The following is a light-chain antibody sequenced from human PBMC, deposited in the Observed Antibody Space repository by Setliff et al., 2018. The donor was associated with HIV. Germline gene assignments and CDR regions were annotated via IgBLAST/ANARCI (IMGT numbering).Light chain of an antibody. J-gene: IGKJ1*01. CDR3: QQYNNWPRT. Sequence: EIVMTQSPATLSVSPGERATLSCRASQSVSSNLAWYQQKPGQAPRLLIYGASTRDTGIPARFSGSGSGTEFTLTISSLQSEDFALYYCQQYNNWPRTFGQGTKVDIK. CDR1: QSVSSN. V-gene: IGKV3-15*01. CDR2: GAS.